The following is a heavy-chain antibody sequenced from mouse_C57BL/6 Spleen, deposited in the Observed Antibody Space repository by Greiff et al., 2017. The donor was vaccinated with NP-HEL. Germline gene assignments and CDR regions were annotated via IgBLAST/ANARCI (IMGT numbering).Heavy chain of an antibody. CDR2: IDPSDSET. V-gene: IGHV1-52*01. CDR1: GYTFTSYW. Sequence: QVQLQQPGAELVRPGSSVKLSCKASGYTFTSYWMHWVKQRPIQGLEWIGNIDPSDSETHYNQKFKDKATLTVDKSSSTAYMQLSSLTSEDSAVYYCASCGYSYYFDYWGQGTTLTVSS. CDR3: ASCGYSYYFDY. J-gene: IGHJ2*01. D-gene: IGHD2-3*01.